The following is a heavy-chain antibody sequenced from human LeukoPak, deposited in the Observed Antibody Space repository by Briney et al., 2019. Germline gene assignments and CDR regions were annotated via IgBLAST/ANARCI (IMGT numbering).Heavy chain of an antibody. CDR3: AGRLRMVGGVTRPHWFDP. CDR2: IDYSGYT. V-gene: IGHV4-59*12. CDR1: GGSISSYY. J-gene: IGHJ5*02. D-gene: IGHD3-10*01. Sequence: PSETLSLTCTVSGGSISSYYWSWIRQPPGKGLEWIGYIDYSGYTNYNPSLKSRVTISVDTSKNQFSLKLSSVTAADTAGYYCAGRLRMVGGVTRPHWFDPGGQGPLVPVS.